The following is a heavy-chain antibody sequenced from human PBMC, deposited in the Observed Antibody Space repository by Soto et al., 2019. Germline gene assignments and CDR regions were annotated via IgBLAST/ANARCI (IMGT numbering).Heavy chain of an antibody. CDR1: GGSISSAGYS. CDR3: AAGGGLPRYY. V-gene: IGHV4-30-2*01. Sequence: SETLYLTCAASGGSISSAGYSWRLKRQPPGKGLEWIGYIYHSGSTYYNPSLKSRVTISVDRSKNQFSLKLSSVTAADTAAYYCAAGGGLPRYYWGQGTLVTVSS. CDR2: IYHSGST. D-gene: IGHD5-12*01. J-gene: IGHJ4*02.